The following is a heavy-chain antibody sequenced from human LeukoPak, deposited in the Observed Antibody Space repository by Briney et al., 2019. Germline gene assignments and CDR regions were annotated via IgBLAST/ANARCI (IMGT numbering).Heavy chain of an antibody. V-gene: IGHV4-39*01. D-gene: IGHD3-22*01. CDR1: GGSISSSSYY. CDR3: ARLSPHYYDSSGYYFFDY. J-gene: IGHJ4*02. Sequence: SETLSLTCTVSGGSISSSSYYWGWLRQPPGTGLEWIGSIYYSGSTYYNPSLKSRVTISVDTSKNQFSLKLSSVTAADTAVYYCARLSPHYYDSSGYYFFDYWGQGTLVTVSS. CDR2: IYYSGST.